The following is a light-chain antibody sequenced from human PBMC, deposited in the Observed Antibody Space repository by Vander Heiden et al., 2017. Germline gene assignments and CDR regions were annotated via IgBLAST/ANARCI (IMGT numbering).Light chain of an antibody. CDR2: DAS. Sequence: EIVLTQSPATLSLSPGERATLSCRASQSVSSYLAWYQQKPGQAPRLLIYDASNRASGITARFSGRGSGTDFTLTISSLEPEDFAVYYCQQRSNWHPEITFGQGTRLEIK. CDR1: QSVSSY. J-gene: IGKJ5*01. CDR3: QQRSNWHPEIT. V-gene: IGKV3-11*01.